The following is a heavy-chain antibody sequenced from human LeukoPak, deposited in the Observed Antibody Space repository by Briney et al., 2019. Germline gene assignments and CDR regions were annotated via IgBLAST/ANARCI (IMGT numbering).Heavy chain of an antibody. D-gene: IGHD1-26*01. Sequence: GASVKVSCKASGGTFSSYAISWVRQAPGQGLEWMGGIIPIFGTANYAQKFQGRVTITPDESTSTAYMELSSLRSEDTAVYYCARDRALGVGAIGDYWGQGTLVTVSS. CDR3: ARDRALGVGAIGDY. J-gene: IGHJ4*02. CDR2: IIPIFGTA. CDR1: GGTFSSYA. V-gene: IGHV1-69*13.